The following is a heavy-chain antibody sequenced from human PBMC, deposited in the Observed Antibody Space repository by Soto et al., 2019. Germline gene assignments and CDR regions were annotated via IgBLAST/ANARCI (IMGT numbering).Heavy chain of an antibody. Sequence: SETLSLTCTVSGGSISSGGYYWSWIRQHPGKGLEWIGYIYYSGSTYYNPSLKSRVTISVDTSKNQFSLKLSSVTAADTAVYYCARDLRSSSSRAIDYWGQGTLVTVSS. D-gene: IGHD6-6*01. J-gene: IGHJ4*02. CDR3: ARDLRSSSSRAIDY. CDR2: IYYSGST. V-gene: IGHV4-31*03. CDR1: GGSISSGGYY.